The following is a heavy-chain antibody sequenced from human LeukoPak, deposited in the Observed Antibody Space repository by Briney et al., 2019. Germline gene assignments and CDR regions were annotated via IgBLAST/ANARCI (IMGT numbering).Heavy chain of an antibody. V-gene: IGHV4-59*01. CDR3: ARGDDYCSGGSCRHFDY. CDR2: IYYSGST. Sequence: SETLSLTCTVSGGSISSYYWSWIRQPPGKGLEWIGYIYYSGSTNYNPSLKSRVTISVGTSKNQFSLKLSSVTAADTAVYYCARGDDYCSGGSCRHFDYWGQGTLVTVSS. D-gene: IGHD2-15*01. CDR1: GGSISSYY. J-gene: IGHJ4*02.